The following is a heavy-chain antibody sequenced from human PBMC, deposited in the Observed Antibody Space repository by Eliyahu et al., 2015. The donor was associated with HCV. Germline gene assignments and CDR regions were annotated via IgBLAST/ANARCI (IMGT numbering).Heavy chain of an antibody. CDR3: ASNAYYDSSGYQGGWFDP. CDR2: IYYSGST. J-gene: IGHJ5*02. D-gene: IGHD3-22*01. V-gene: IGHV4-59*01. CDR1: GXSISSYY. Sequence: QVQLQESGPGLVKPSETLSLTCTVSGXSISSYYWXWIRQPPGKGLEWIGHIYYSGSTNYNPSLKSRVTISVETSKNQFSLKLSSVTAADTAMYYCASNAYYDSSGYQGGWFDPWGQGTLVTVSS.